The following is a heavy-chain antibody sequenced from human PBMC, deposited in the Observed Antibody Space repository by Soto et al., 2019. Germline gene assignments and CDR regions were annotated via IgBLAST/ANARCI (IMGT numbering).Heavy chain of an antibody. J-gene: IGHJ5*02. V-gene: IGHV2-5*02. CDR3: AHRRGVAPHRVWFDP. CDR2: IYWDDDK. CDR1: GFSLSTSGVG. Sequence: QITLKESGPTLVKPTQTLTLTCTFSGFSLSTSGVGVGWIRQPPGKALEWLALIYWDDDKRYSPSLKSRLTITKDTSKNQVVLTMTNMDPVDTATYYCAHRRGVAPHRVWFDPWGQGTLVTVSS. D-gene: IGHD3-3*01.